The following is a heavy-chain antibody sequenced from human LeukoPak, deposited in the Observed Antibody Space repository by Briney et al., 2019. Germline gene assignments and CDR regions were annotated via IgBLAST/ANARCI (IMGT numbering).Heavy chain of an antibody. V-gene: IGHV4-31*03. CDR3: ARFGPSRDGYNYADY. D-gene: IGHD5-24*01. CDR2: IYYSRST. Sequence: SETLSLTCTVSGGSISSGGYYWSWIRQHPGKGLEWIGYIYYSRSTYYNPPLKSRVTISVDTSKNQFSLKVSSVTAADTAVYYCARFGPSRDGYNYADYWGQGTLVTVSS. CDR1: GGSISSGGYY. J-gene: IGHJ4*02.